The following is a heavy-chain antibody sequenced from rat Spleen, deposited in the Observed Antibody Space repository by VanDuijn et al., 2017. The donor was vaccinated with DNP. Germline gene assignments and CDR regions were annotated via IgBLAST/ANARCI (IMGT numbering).Heavy chain of an antibody. CDR1: GFTFSDSN. J-gene: IGHJ2*01. D-gene: IGHD1-7*01. Sequence: EVQLVETGGGLVQPGRSLKVSCAASGFTFSDSNMAWVRQAPKKGLEWVATISYDGSRTYYRDSVKGRFTISRDNAKSTLYLQMDSLRSEDTATYYCARWTRYFDYWGQGIMVTVSS. CDR2: ISYDGSRT. CDR3: ARWTRYFDY. V-gene: IGHV5-7*01.